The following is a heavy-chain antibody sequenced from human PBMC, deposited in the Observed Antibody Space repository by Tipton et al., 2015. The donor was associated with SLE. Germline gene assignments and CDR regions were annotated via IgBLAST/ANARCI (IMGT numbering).Heavy chain of an antibody. V-gene: IGHV3-7*01. CDR2: IKQDGSEK. J-gene: IGHJ4*02. CDR1: GFTFSRYW. CDR3: ARQRWGTMVQNY. D-gene: IGHD3-10*01. Sequence: SLRLSCAASGFTFSRYWVHWVRQAPGKGLEGVANIKQDGSEKYYVDSVKGRYTISRDNAKNSLYLQMNSLRAEDTAVYYCARQRWGTMVQNYWGQGTLVTVSS.